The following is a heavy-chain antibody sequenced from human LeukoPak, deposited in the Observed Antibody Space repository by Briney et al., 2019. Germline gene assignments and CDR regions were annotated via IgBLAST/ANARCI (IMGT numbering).Heavy chain of an antibody. Sequence: GGSLRLSCAASGFTFTTYAMTWVRQTPGKGLEWVSVIYGGGSTYYADSVKGRFTISRDNSKNTLYLQMNSLRAEDTAVYYCARDHSGYYTDYWGQGTLVTVSS. CDR1: GFTFTTYA. CDR3: ARDHSGYYTDY. CDR2: IYGGGST. V-gene: IGHV3-53*01. J-gene: IGHJ4*02. D-gene: IGHD3-22*01.